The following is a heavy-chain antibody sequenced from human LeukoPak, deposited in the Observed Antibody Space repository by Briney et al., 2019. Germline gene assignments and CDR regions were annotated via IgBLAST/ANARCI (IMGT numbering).Heavy chain of an antibody. CDR2: IYHSGSP. CDR1: GGSISSNNW. CDR3: ARIDYGDYVAY. D-gene: IGHD4-17*01. J-gene: IGHJ4*02. Sequence: PSGTLSLTCAVSGGSISSNNWWGWVRQPPGKGLEWIGEIYHSGSPNYNPSLKSRVTISVDKSRNHFSLNLSSVTAADTAVYYCARIDYGDYVAYWGQGTLVTVSS. V-gene: IGHV4-4*02.